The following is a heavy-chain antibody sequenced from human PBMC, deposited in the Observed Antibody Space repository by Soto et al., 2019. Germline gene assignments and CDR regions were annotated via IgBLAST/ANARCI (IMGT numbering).Heavy chain of an antibody. J-gene: IGHJ5*02. CDR3: ARGDSSSSGWFDP. V-gene: IGHV4-59*01. Sequence: SETLSLTCTVSGGSISSYYWSWIRQPPGKGLEWIGYNYYSGSTNYNPSLKSRVTISVDTSKSQFSLKLSSVTAADTAVYYCARGDSSSSGWFDPWGQGTLVTVSS. CDR1: GGSISSYY. CDR2: NYYSGST. D-gene: IGHD6-6*01.